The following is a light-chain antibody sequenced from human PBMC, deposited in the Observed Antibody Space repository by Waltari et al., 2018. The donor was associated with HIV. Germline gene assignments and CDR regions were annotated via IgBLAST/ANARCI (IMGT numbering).Light chain of an antibody. V-gene: IGLV2-23*02. CDR2: EVS. CDR1: SRGVWSYNL. J-gene: IGLJ3*02. Sequence: QSALTQPASVSGSPGQAITISCTGTSRGVWSYNLVSWYQQHPGKAPQLLIFEVSTRPSWVSNRFSGSKSGNTASLTISGLQAEDEADYYCCSYAGSSTWVFGGGTKLTVL. CDR3: CSYAGSSTWV.